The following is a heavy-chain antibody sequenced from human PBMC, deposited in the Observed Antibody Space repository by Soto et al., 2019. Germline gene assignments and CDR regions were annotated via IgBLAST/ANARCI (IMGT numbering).Heavy chain of an antibody. J-gene: IGHJ5*02. Sequence: PSETLSLTCAVYGGSFSGYYWSWIRQPPGKGLEWIGEINHSGSTNYNPSLKSRVTISVDTSKNQFSLKLSSVTAADTAVYYCARGRGIAARPTWFDPWGQGTLVTVSS. V-gene: IGHV4-34*01. CDR1: GGSFSGYY. D-gene: IGHD6-6*01. CDR3: ARGRGIAARPTWFDP. CDR2: INHSGST.